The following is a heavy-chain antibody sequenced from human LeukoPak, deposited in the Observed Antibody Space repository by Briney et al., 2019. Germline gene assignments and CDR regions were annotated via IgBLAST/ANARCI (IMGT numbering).Heavy chain of an antibody. V-gene: IGHV1-18*01. CDR3: AREGPPYCSSTSCDDNWFDP. D-gene: IGHD2-2*01. J-gene: IGHJ5*02. Sequence: ASVKVSCKAFGYTFTSYGISWVRQAPGQGLEWMGWISAYNGNTNYAQKLQGRVTMTTDTSTSTAYMELRSLRSDDTAVYYCAREGPPYCSSTSCDDNWFDPWGQGTLVTVSS. CDR1: GYTFTSYG. CDR2: ISAYNGNT.